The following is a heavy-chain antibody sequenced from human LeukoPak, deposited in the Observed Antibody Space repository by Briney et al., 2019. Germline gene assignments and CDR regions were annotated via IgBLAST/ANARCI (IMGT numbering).Heavy chain of an antibody. CDR3: AKDMQTWPRFPDY. CDR2: IYSGGST. V-gene: IGHV3-53*01. J-gene: IGHJ4*02. Sequence: TGGSLRLSCAASGFTVSSNYMSWVRQAPGKGLEWVSVIYSGGSTYYADSVKGRFTISRDNSKNTLYLQMNGLRVEDTAVYYCAKDMQTWPRFPDYWGQGTLVTVSS. CDR1: GFTVSSNY. D-gene: IGHD5-12*01.